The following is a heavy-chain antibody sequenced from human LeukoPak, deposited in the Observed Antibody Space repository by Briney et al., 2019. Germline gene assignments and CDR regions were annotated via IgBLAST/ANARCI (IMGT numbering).Heavy chain of an antibody. CDR3: AKEKDIVVVPAAQPFDP. V-gene: IGHV3-30*02. Sequence: PGGSLRLSCAASGFTFSSYGMHWVRQASGKGLEWVAFIRYDGSNKYYADSVKGRFTISRENSKNTLYLQINSLRAEDTAVYYCAKEKDIVVVPAAQPFDPWGKGTLVTVSS. D-gene: IGHD2-2*01. J-gene: IGHJ5*02. CDR1: GFTFSSYG. CDR2: IRYDGSNK.